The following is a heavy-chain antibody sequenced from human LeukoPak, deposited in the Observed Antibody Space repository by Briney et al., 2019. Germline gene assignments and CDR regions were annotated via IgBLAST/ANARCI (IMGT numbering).Heavy chain of an antibody. Sequence: ASVKVSCKASGYTFTTHYIHWVRQAPGQGLEWMGIINPSGGSTSYAQKFQGRVTMTRDTSTSTVYMELSGLRSEDTAVYYCARVPQGGFWYFDYWGQGTLVTVSS. V-gene: IGHV1-46*01. J-gene: IGHJ4*02. D-gene: IGHD3-16*01. CDR2: INPSGGST. CDR1: GYTFTTHY. CDR3: ARVPQGGFWYFDY.